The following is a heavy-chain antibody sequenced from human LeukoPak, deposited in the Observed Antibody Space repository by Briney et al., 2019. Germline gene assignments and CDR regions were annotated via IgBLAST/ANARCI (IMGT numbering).Heavy chain of an antibody. V-gene: IGHV4-4*07. Sequence: KTSETLSLTCTVSGGSISSYYWSWIQQPAGKGLEWIGRIYTSGSTNYNPSLKSRVTMSVDTSKNQFSLKLSSVTAADTAVYYCARGGEYASAFDPWGQGTLVTVSS. CDR3: ARGGEYASAFDP. CDR1: GGSISSYY. CDR2: IYTSGST. D-gene: IGHD2-2*01. J-gene: IGHJ5*02.